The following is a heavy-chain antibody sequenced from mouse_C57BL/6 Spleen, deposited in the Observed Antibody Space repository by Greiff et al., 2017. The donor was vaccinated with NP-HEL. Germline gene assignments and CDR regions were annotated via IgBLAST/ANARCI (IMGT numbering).Heavy chain of an antibody. Sequence: QVQLQQSGAELVRPGASVKLSCKASGYTFTSYGISWVKQRPGQGLEWIGEIYPRSGNTYYNEKFKGKATLTVDKPSTTAYVTLRSVTSEDSAVYFCAIYEERFAYWGQGTLVTVSA. J-gene: IGHJ3*01. CDR3: AIYEERFAY. CDR1: GYTFTSYG. V-gene: IGHV1-81*01. CDR2: IYPRSGNT. D-gene: IGHD2-3*01.